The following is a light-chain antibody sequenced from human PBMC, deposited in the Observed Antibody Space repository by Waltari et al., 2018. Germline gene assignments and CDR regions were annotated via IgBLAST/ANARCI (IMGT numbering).Light chain of an antibody. CDR1: GSNIGSNY. V-gene: IGLV1-47*01. CDR2: RNE. CDR3: PSWDNSLNAWV. Sequence: QSVLTQPPSASGTPGQTVSVSCSGSGSNIGSNYAYWYQHVPGTAPQLLIYRNEQRPTEVPDRFSGAKYGTSAAQDNGGLRSEDEADYFCPSWDNSLNAWVFGGGTKLTVL. J-gene: IGLJ3*02.